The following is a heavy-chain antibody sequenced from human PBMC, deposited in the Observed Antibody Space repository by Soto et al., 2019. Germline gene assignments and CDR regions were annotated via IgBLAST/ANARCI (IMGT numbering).Heavy chain of an antibody. D-gene: IGHD3-3*01. J-gene: IGHJ4*02. Sequence: EVQLMESGGGLVEPGGSLRLSCTASGFSFTIAWMTWVRQAPGKGLEWLGRVKSRSSGGTVDYAAPVKGRFTISRDDSKNTVILQMNSLKMEDTAVYHCVADVAEVGEGKLDYWGQGALVTVSS. CDR2: VKSRSSGGTV. CDR3: VADVAEVGEGKLDY. CDR1: GFSFTIAW. V-gene: IGHV3-15*01.